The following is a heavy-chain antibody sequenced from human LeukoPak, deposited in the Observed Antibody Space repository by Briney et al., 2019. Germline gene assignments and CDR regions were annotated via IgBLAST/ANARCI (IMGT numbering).Heavy chain of an antibody. CDR1: GGSISSCY. CDR2: IYYSGST. J-gene: IGHJ3*02. CDR3: ARVAFYGAIPDDI. Sequence: PSETLSLTCTVSGGSISSCYWSWIRQPTGKGLEWIGYIYYSGSTNYNPSLKSRVTISVDTSKNQFSLKLSSVTAADTAVYYCARVAFYGAIPDDIWGQGTMVTVSS. D-gene: IGHD2-21*01. V-gene: IGHV4-59*08.